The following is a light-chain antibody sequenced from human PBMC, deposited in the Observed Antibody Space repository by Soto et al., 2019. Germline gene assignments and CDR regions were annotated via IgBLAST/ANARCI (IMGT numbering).Light chain of an antibody. CDR3: QQYMSYS. CDR1: QSIGTW. V-gene: IGKV1-5*01. CDR2: HAS. Sequence: TLSGSVGDRVTITCGASQSIGTWLAWYQQXXGXAXXLLIYHASTLESGVPSRFSGSGSGTEFTLTISSLQPDDFATYYCQQYMSYSFGQGTKVDIK. J-gene: IGKJ1*01.